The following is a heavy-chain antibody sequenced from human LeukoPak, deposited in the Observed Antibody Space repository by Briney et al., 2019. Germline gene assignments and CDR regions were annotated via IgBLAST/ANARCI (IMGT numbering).Heavy chain of an antibody. CDR3: VAYNWNNPDY. CDR1: GFSFSSYY. CDR2: IEIDGSTT. J-gene: IGHJ4*02. Sequence: PGGSLRLSCAASGFSFSSYYTYWVRQAPEKGLVWVSRIEIDGSTTAYADSVKGRFTISRDNAKNTLYLQMNSLRAEDTAVYYCVAYNWNNPDYWGQGTLVTVSS. D-gene: IGHD1/OR15-1a*01. V-gene: IGHV3-74*01.